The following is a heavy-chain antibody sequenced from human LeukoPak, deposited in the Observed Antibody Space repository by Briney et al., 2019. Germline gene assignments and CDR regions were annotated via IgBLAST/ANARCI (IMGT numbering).Heavy chain of an antibody. CDR1: GGSFSGYY. CDR2: INHSGST. D-gene: IGHD3-10*01. CDR3: ARHFRITMVRGVKLNWFDP. V-gene: IGHV4-34*01. J-gene: IGHJ5*02. Sequence: PSETLSLTCAVYGGSFSGYYWSWIRQPPGKGLEWIGEINHSGSTNYNPSLKSRVTISVDTSKNQFSLKLSSVTAADTAVYYCARHFRITMVRGVKLNWFDPWGQGTLVTVSS.